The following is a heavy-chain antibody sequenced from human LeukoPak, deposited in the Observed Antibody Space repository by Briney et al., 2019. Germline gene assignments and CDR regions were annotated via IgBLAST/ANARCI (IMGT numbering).Heavy chain of an antibody. D-gene: IGHD3-16*02. CDR2: IYYSGST. Sequence: PSETLSLTCTVYGGSISSYYWSWIRQPPGKGLEWIGYIYYSGSTNYNPSLKSRVTISVDTSKNQFSLKLSSVTAADTAVHYCARWFGGVINWGQGTLVTVSS. CDR3: ARWFGGVIN. V-gene: IGHV4-59*01. J-gene: IGHJ4*02. CDR1: GGSISSYY.